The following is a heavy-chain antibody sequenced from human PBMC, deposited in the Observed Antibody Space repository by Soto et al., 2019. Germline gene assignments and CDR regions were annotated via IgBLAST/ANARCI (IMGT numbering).Heavy chain of an antibody. Sequence: SETLSLTCTVSGGSISSYYWSWIRQPPGKGLEWIGYIYYSGSTNYNPSLKSRVTISVDTSKNQFSLKLSSVTAADTAVYYCARENYGSGSYHFDYWGQETLVTVAS. V-gene: IGHV4-59*01. CDR2: IYYSGST. CDR1: GGSISSYY. CDR3: ARENYGSGSYHFDY. J-gene: IGHJ4*02. D-gene: IGHD3-10*01.